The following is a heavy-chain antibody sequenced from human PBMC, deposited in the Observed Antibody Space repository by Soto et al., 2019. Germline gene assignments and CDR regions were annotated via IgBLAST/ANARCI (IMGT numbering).Heavy chain of an antibody. CDR1: GYSFTDYH. Sequence: ASVKGSCKASGYSFTDYHIHWVRQAPGQGLEWLGRINPKSGGTSTAQKFQGWVTMTTDTSISTASMEMTRLTSDDTAIYYCARGDSTDCSNGVCSFFYNHDMDVW. D-gene: IGHD2-8*01. CDR2: INPKSGGT. CDR3: ARGDSTDCSNGVCSFFYNHDMDV. J-gene: IGHJ6*01. V-gene: IGHV1-2*04.